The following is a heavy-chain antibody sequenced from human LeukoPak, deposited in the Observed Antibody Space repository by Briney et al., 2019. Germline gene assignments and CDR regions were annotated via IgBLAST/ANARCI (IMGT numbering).Heavy chain of an antibody. Sequence: PGGSLRLSCAASGFRFSGYSMSWVRQAPGKGLEWVGFIRSKAYGGTTEYAASVKGRFTISRDDSKSIAYLQMNSLKTEDTAVYYCTRVFEERYYYDSSGYYPFDYWGQGTLVTVSS. D-gene: IGHD3-22*01. CDR3: TRVFEERYYYDSSGYYPFDY. CDR2: IRSKAYGGTT. V-gene: IGHV3-49*04. CDR1: GFRFSGYS. J-gene: IGHJ4*02.